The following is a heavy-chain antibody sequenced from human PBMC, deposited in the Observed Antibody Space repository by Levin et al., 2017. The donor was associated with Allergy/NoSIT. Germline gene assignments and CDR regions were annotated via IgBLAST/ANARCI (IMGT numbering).Heavy chain of an antibody. CDR2: ISTYNTNT. J-gene: IGHJ4*02. V-gene: IGHV1-18*01. D-gene: IGHD4-17*01. CDR1: GYTFTSFG. Sequence: VASVKVSCKASGYTFTSFGISWVRQAPGQGLEFMGWISTYNTNTNYAQSLQGRVTMTTDTSTSTAYLELRSLRSDDTAVYYCARERDYGVFFDYWGQGTLVTVSS. CDR3: ARERDYGVFFDY.